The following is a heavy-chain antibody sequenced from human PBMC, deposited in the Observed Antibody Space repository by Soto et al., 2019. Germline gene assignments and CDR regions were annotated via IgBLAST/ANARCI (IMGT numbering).Heavy chain of an antibody. Sequence: SETLSLTCTVSGDFLSSYYWSWIRQSPVKGLEWIGYIYYSGSTNYNPSLKSRVTISVDTSKNQFSLNLSSVTAADTAVYYCASSNIAAAGFYYYGMDVWGRGTTVTVSS. V-gene: IGHV4-59*01. CDR3: ASSNIAAAGFYYYGMDV. CDR1: GDFLSSYY. J-gene: IGHJ6*02. D-gene: IGHD6-13*01. CDR2: IYYSGST.